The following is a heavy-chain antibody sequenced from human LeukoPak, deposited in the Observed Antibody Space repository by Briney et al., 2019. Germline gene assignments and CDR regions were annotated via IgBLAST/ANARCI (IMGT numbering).Heavy chain of an antibody. CDR1: GFTFSSYA. Sequence: SGGSLRLSCAASGFTFSSYAMSWVRQAPGKGLEWVSGISGSGGSTYYADSVKGRFTISRDNSKNTLYLQMNSLRAEDTAVYYCAKDQGYYDSSNFDYWGQGTLVTVSS. J-gene: IGHJ4*02. CDR3: AKDQGYYDSSNFDY. D-gene: IGHD3-22*01. CDR2: ISGSGGST. V-gene: IGHV3-23*01.